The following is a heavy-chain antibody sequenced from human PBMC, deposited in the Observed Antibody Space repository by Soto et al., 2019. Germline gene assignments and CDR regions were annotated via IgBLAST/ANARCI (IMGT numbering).Heavy chain of an antibody. CDR1: GFTFSSYS. CDR2: ISSSSSTI. J-gene: IGHJ3*02. Sequence: EVQLVESGGGLVQPGGSLRLSCAASGFTFSSYSMNWVRQAPGKGLEWVSYISSSSSTIYYADSVKGRFTISRDNAKNSLYLQMNSLRDEDTAVYYCARGVGEWELPDAFDIWGQGTMVTVSS. D-gene: IGHD1-26*01. CDR3: ARGVGEWELPDAFDI. V-gene: IGHV3-48*02.